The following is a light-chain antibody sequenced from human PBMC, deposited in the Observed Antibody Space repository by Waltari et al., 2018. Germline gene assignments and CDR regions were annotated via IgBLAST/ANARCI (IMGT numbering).Light chain of an antibody. CDR2: DAS. Sequence: AIQLTQSPSPLSASVGHRITITFRASQDIASALAWYVQKPGKAPQLLIYDASTLESGVPSRFSGSGSGTDFTLSISGLQPEDFATYYCQQFINYPLTFGPGTTVDIK. J-gene: IGKJ3*01. CDR3: QQFINYPLT. V-gene: IGKV1D-13*01. CDR1: QDIASA.